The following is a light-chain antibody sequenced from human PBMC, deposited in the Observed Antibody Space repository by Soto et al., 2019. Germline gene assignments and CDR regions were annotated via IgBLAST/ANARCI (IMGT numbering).Light chain of an antibody. J-gene: IGKJ4*01. V-gene: IGKV3-11*01. CDR2: DAS. CDR1: QSVSNY. Sequence: EIVLTQSPATLSLSPGERATLSCRARQSVSNYLAWYQQKPGQAPRLLIYDASNRATGIPARFSGSGSGTDFTLTISSLEPEDFAIYYCQQRGIWPLTFGGGTKVEI. CDR3: QQRGIWPLT.